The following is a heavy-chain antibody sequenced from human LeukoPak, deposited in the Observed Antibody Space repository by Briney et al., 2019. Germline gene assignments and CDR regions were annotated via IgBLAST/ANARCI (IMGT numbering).Heavy chain of an antibody. V-gene: IGHV4-61*02. CDR1: GGSISSDNYH. CDR3: ARVFGGPVSRRFDP. Sequence: PSQTLSLTCTVSGGSISSDNYHWSWLRQPAGKGLEWIGRIYTSGSTNYNPSLKSRVTISVDTSKNQFSLKLTSVTAADTAVYYCARVFGGPVSRRFDPWGQGTLVTVSS. J-gene: IGHJ5*02. D-gene: IGHD4-23*01. CDR2: IYTSGST.